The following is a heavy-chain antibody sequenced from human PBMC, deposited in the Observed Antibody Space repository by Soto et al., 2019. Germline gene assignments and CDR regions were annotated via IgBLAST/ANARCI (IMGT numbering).Heavy chain of an antibody. Sequence: QVQLVQSGAEVKKPGSSVKVSCKASGGTFSSYTISWVRQAPGQGLEWMGRIIPILGIANYAQKFQGRVTITADKSTSTAYMEVSSLRSEDTAVYYCAGERGGSGISFDPWGQGTLVTVSS. V-gene: IGHV1-69*02. CDR1: GGTFSSYT. J-gene: IGHJ5*02. CDR2: IIPILGIA. CDR3: AGERGGSGISFDP. D-gene: IGHD3-10*01.